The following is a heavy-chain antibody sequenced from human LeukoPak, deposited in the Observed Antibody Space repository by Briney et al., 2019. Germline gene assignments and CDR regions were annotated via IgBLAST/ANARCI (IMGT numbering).Heavy chain of an antibody. D-gene: IGHD6-13*01. Sequence: GGSLRLSCEGSAVIFSGHWMNWVRQTPGKGLEWVASIKEDGSERQYVDSVKSRCSISRDNTKGSLFFQLNSLRAEDTAVYHCARDHPVAAVYYYYGMDVWGQGTTVTVSS. CDR3: ARDHPVAAVYYYYGMDV. CDR2: IKEDGSER. J-gene: IGHJ6*02. V-gene: IGHV3-7*03. CDR1: AVIFSGHW.